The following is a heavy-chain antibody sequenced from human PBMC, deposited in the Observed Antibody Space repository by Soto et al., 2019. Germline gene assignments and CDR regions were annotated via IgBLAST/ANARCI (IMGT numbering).Heavy chain of an antibody. V-gene: IGHV5-51*01. Sequence: PGESLKISCNGSGYSFTIYWIGWVRQMPGKGLEWMGIIYPGDSDTRYSPSFQGQVTISADKSISTAYLQWSSLKASDTAMYYCASAYSYGDDAFDIWGQGTMVTVSS. CDR2: IYPGDSDT. CDR3: ASAYSYGDDAFDI. CDR1: GYSFTIYW. J-gene: IGHJ3*02. D-gene: IGHD5-18*01.